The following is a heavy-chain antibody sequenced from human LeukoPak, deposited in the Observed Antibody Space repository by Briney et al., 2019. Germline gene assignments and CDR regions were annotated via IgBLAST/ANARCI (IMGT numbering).Heavy chain of an antibody. CDR1: GFTFSSYS. D-gene: IGHD6-19*01. V-gene: IGHV3-21*01. CDR2: ISISSSYI. Sequence: PGGSLRLSCAASGFTFSSYSMNWVRQAPGKGLEWVSSISISSSYIYYADSVKGRFTISRDNAKNSLYLQMNSLRAEDTAVYYCARDRTGIAVAGQGGFDYWGQGTLVTVSS. CDR3: ARDRTGIAVAGQGGFDY. J-gene: IGHJ4*02.